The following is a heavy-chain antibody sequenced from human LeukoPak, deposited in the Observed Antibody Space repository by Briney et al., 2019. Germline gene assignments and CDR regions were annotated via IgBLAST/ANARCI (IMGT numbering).Heavy chain of an antibody. CDR3: ARGVAHSNYGAYFDY. Sequence: PGGSLRLSCAASGFTFSSYWMHWVRQAPGKGLVWVSRINSDGSSTSYADSVKGRFTISRDNAKNTLYLQMNSLRAEDTAVYYCARGVAHSNYGAYFDYWGQGTLVTVSS. V-gene: IGHV3-74*01. CDR2: INSDGSST. CDR1: GFTFSSYW. D-gene: IGHD4-11*01. J-gene: IGHJ4*02.